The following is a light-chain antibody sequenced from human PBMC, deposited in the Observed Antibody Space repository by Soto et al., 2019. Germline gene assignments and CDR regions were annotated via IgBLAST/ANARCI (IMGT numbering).Light chain of an antibody. J-gene: IGLJ1*01. CDR1: NSDVGNDDY. CDR3: SSHTGSATGV. CDR2: DVT. Sequence: QSALTQPASVSGSPGQSITISCTGTNSDVGNDDYVSWYQQYPGKAPKLMIYDVTNRPSGVSRRFSGSKSGNTASLTISGLQPEDEADDYCSSHTGSATGVVGTGTKVTVL. V-gene: IGLV2-14*03.